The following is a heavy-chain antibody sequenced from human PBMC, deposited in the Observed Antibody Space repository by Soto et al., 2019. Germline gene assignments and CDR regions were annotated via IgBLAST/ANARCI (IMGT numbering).Heavy chain of an antibody. V-gene: IGHV1-69*13. CDR3: TRVDGYTSPYYYYYNGMDV. CDR1: GCTCSSFA. Sequence: SVKVSCKASGCTCSSFAISWVRPAPGQGLEWMGGISPIFSTATYAQKCHGRVTITANETTSIAYIERGSLGSEDTAVSYSTRVDGYTSPYYYYYNGMDVWGKGTTVTVA. J-gene: IGHJ6*04. CDR2: ISPIFSTA. D-gene: IGHD6-13*01.